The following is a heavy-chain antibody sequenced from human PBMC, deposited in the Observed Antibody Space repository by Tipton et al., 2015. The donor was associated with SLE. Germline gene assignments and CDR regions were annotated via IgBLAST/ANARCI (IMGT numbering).Heavy chain of an antibody. V-gene: IGHV4-38-2*01. D-gene: IGHD3-10*01. Sequence: TLSLTCAVSGYSISSGYYWGWIRQPPGKGLEWIGSIFYSGSTHYNPSLKSRVTISVDTSKNQFSLKLSFVTAADTAVYYCARQSWFGEFDYFDYWGQGTLVTVSS. J-gene: IGHJ4*02. CDR3: ARQSWFGEFDYFDY. CDR1: GYSISSGYY. CDR2: IFYSGST.